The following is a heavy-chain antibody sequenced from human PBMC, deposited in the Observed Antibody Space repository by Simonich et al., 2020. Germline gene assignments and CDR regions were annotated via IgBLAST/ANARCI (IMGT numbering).Heavy chain of an antibody. CDR3: ARDSSYYAFDI. Sequence: EVQLVESGGGLVQPGGSLRLSCAASGFTFSSYSMNWDRQAPGKGLEWVSYISSISSTLSYADSVKGPFTISRDNAKNSLYLQMNSLRAEDTAVYYCARDSSYYAFDIWGQGTMVTVSS. D-gene: IGHD5-12*01. V-gene: IGHV3-48*01. CDR2: ISSISSTL. CDR1: GFTFSSYS. J-gene: IGHJ3*02.